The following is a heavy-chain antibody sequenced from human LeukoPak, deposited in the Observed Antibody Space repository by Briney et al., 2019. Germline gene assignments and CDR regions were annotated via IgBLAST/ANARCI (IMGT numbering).Heavy chain of an antibody. CDR3: AGQFCGRDCSGPGAFDY. J-gene: IGHJ3*01. D-gene: IGHD2-21*02. Sequence: PSGALSLTCTVSGVSINDYFWNWIRQTPGKGLEWIGYTHHRGNTNYNSSLASRVTISLDTSKHQFSLRLTSVTAADTAVYFCAGQFCGRDCSGPGAFDYWGQGTMIAV. CDR1: GVSINDYF. V-gene: IGHV4-59*08. CDR2: THHRGNT.